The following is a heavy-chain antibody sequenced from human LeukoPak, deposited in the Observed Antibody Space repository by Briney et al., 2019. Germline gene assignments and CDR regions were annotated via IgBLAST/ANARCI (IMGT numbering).Heavy chain of an antibody. Sequence: PSETLSLICTVSGGSISSSSYYWGWIRQPPGKGLEWIGSIYYSGSTYYNPSLKSRVTISVDTSKNQFSLKLSSVTAADTAVYFCARLTYSSGWSHFDYWGQGTLITVSS. J-gene: IGHJ4*02. CDR3: ARLTYSSGWSHFDY. CDR1: GGSISSSSYY. V-gene: IGHV4-39*01. D-gene: IGHD6-19*01. CDR2: IYYSGST.